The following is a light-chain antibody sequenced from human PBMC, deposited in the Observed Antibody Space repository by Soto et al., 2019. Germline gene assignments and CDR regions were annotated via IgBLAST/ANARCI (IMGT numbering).Light chain of an antibody. J-gene: IGLJ2*01. Sequence: QSALTQPASVSGSPGQSITISCTGTSSDVGAYNYVSWYQQHPGKVPKLMIYDVINRPSGVSNRFSGSKSGNTASLTISGLQAEDEADYYCGSYTSSSTVVFGGGTKLTVL. CDR3: GSYTSSSTVV. CDR2: DVI. CDR1: SSDVGAYNY. V-gene: IGLV2-14*01.